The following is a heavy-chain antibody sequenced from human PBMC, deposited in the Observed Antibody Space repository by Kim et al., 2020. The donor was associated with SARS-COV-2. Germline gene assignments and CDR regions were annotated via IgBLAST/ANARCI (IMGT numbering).Heavy chain of an antibody. CDR2: ISSSGSTI. V-gene: IGHV3-48*03. Sequence: GGSLRLSCAASGFTFSSYEMNWVRQAPGKGLEWVSYISSSGSTIYYADSVKGRFTISRDNAKNSLYLQMNSLRAEDTAVYYCARGMSTTTWVVVPAASHNWFDPWGQGTLVTVSS. J-gene: IGHJ5*02. CDR3: ARGMSTTTWVVVPAASHNWFDP. D-gene: IGHD2-2*01. CDR1: GFTFSSYE.